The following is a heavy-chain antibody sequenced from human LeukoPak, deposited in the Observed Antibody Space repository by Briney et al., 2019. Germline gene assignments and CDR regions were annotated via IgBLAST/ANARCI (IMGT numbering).Heavy chain of an antibody. J-gene: IGHJ5*02. V-gene: IGHV4-59*01. CDR1: GGSLSTYY. CDR2: IYYSGNT. D-gene: IGHD3-10*02. CDR3: ARQGSSMLGNWFDP. Sequence: PSETLSLTCTVSGGSLSTYYWSWIRQPPGKGLEWIGYIYYSGNTNYNPSLQSRVTMSVDTSKNQFSLKLTSVTAADTAVYYCARQGSSMLGNWFDPWGQGTLVTVSS.